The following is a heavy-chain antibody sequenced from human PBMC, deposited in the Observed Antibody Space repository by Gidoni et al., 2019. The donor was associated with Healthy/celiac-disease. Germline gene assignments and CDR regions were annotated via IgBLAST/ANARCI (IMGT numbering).Heavy chain of an antibody. V-gene: IGHV1-69*01. Sequence: QVPLVQSGVELKQPGSSVNVSCRASGGTVSSYAIRWVRQVPGQGLEGMGGIIPIFGTANDAQKCQGRVTITADESTSTADMERGSLRSEEAAVYYCAMGPPYYWGQGTLVTVSS. CDR1: GGTVSSYA. J-gene: IGHJ4*02. D-gene: IGHD1-26*01. CDR3: AMGPPYY. CDR2: IIPIFGTA.